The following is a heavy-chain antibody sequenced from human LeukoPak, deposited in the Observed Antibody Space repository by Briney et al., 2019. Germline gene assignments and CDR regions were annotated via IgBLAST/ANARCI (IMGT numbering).Heavy chain of an antibody. CDR2: ISYDGSNK. D-gene: IGHD1-1*01. J-gene: IGHJ6*01. Sequence: GGSLRLSCAASGFTFSSYAMHWVRQAPGKGLEWVAVISYDGSNKYYADSVKGRFTISRDNSKNTLYLQMNSLRAEDTAVYYCARTSAQLEPYGMDVWGQGTTVTVSS. CDR1: GFTFSSYA. CDR3: ARTSAQLEPYGMDV. V-gene: IGHV3-30-3*01.